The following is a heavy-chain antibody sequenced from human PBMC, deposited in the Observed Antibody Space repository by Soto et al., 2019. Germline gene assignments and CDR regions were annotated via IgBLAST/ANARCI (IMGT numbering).Heavy chain of an antibody. Sequence: SGTLSLTCTVSGGSISSGGYYWSWIRQHTGKGLEWIGYIYYSGSTYYNPSLKSRVTISVDTSKNQFSLKLSSVTAADTAVYYCASAYYYDGSGYFFDYWGQGALVTVSA. CDR3: ASAYYYDGSGYFFDY. J-gene: IGHJ4*02. CDR1: GGSISSGGYY. CDR2: IYYSGST. V-gene: IGHV4-31*03. D-gene: IGHD3-22*01.